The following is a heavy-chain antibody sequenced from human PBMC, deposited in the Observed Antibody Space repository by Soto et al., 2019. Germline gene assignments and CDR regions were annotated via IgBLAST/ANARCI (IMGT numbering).Heavy chain of an antibody. Sequence: SVKVSCKASGGTFSSYAISWVRQAPGQGLEWMGGIIPIFGTANYAQKFQGRVTITADESTSTAYMVLSSLRSEDTAVYYCAAPYPRAEYYDFWSGYYRDYFDYWGQGTLVTVSS. CDR2: IIPIFGTA. CDR3: AAPYPRAEYYDFWSGYYRDYFDY. J-gene: IGHJ4*02. CDR1: GGTFSSYA. D-gene: IGHD3-3*01. V-gene: IGHV1-69*13.